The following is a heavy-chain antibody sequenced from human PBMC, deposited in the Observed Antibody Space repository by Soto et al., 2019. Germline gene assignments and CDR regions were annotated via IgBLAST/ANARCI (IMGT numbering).Heavy chain of an antibody. Sequence: QVQLQESGPGLVKPSQTLSLTCTVSGGSISSGGYYWIWIRQHPGKGLEWIGYIYYSGSTYYKPSLKSRVTISVDTSKNQFSMKLSSVTAADTDVYYCARWALEQQTSWSWGQGTLVTVSS. V-gene: IGHV4-31*03. CDR1: GGSISSGGYY. D-gene: IGHD1-1*01. CDR3: ARWALEQQTSWS. CDR2: IYYSGST. J-gene: IGHJ4*02.